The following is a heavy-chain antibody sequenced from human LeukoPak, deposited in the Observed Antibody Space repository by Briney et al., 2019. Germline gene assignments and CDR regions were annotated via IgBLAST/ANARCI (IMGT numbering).Heavy chain of an antibody. CDR1: GFTFSSYG. D-gene: IGHD3-22*01. CDR2: IRYDGSNK. CDR3: ARYYYDSSGYLYFDY. V-gene: IGHV3-30*02. Sequence: GGSLRLSCAASGFTFSSYGMHWVRQAPGKGLEWVAFIRYDGSNKYYADSVKGRFTISRDSAKNSLYLQMNSLRAEDTAVYYCARYYYDSSGYLYFDYWGQGTLVTVSS. J-gene: IGHJ4*02.